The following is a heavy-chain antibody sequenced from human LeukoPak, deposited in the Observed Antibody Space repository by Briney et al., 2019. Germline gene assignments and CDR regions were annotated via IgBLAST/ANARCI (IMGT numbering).Heavy chain of an antibody. J-gene: IGHJ6*03. CDR2: INPNSGGT. V-gene: IGHV1-2*02. Sequence: GASVKVSCKASGYTFTGYYMHWVRQAPGQGLEWMGWINPNSGGTNYAQKFQGRVTMTRDTSISTAYMELSRLRSDDTAVYYCARDMRIAAAGYYYYYYMDVWGKGTTVTVSS. D-gene: IGHD6-13*01. CDR3: ARDMRIAAAGYYYYYYMDV. CDR1: GYTFTGYY.